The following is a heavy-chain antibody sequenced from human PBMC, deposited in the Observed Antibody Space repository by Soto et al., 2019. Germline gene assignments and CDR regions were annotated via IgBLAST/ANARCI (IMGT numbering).Heavy chain of an antibody. V-gene: IGHV3-49*04. J-gene: IGHJ4*02. CDR2: IRNQSYQEKK. Sequence: GGSVRRSCTGSGFPFDDFAINCVRQAPGKGLEWLGLIRNQSYQEKKEYAAAVKGRFTISRDTSNGIAYLQMNSLTIEDSAVYYCRGAESTDTAYFSLYWGQGTTVTVSS. CDR1: GFPFDDFA. CDR3: RGAESTDTAYFSLY. D-gene: IGHD2-2*01.